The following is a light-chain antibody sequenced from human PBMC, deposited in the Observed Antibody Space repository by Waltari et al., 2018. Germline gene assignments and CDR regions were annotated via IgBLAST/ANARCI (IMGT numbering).Light chain of an antibody. V-gene: IGKV3-15*01. Sequence: EIVMTQSPDTLSVAPGERVTLSCRASQSVPTNLAWYQQKPGQPPRLLIYVASTRATGVPARFSGSGSVTEFTLTISSLESEDFAVYYCQQYSNWPYTFGQGTKLEIK. CDR1: QSVPTN. CDR2: VAS. J-gene: IGKJ2*01. CDR3: QQYSNWPYT.